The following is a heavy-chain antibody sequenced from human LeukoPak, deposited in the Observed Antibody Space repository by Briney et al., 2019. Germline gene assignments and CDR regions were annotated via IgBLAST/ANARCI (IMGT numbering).Heavy chain of an antibody. J-gene: IGHJ4*02. CDR1: GFTFSSYA. Sequence: GGSLRLSCAASGFTFSSYAMSWVRQAPGKGLEWVSAISGSGGSTYYADSVKGRFTISRDNSKNTLYLQMNSLRAEDTAVYYCAKVTENTLIQIVVVPAAKPRLPYYFDYWGQGTLVTVSS. V-gene: IGHV3-23*01. CDR3: AKVTENTLIQIVVVPAAKPRLPYYFDY. CDR2: ISGSGGST. D-gene: IGHD2-2*02.